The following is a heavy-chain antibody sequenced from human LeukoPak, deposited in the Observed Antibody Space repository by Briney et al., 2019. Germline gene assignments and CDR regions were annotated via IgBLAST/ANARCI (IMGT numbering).Heavy chain of an antibody. CDR2: IYDSGSGSV. CDR3: ARWGIVGSTRPDF. J-gene: IGHJ4*02. Sequence: PSETLSLTCTVSGGSISSYYWSWIRQPAGKGLEWIGRIYDSGSGSVNYNPSLKSRVTMSLDSTKNQISLKLTSVTAADTAVYYCARWGIVGSTRPDFWGQGILITVSS. D-gene: IGHD1-26*01. CDR1: GGSISSYY. V-gene: IGHV4-4*07.